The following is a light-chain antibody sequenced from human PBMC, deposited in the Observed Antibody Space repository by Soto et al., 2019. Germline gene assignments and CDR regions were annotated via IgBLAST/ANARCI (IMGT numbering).Light chain of an antibody. Sequence: EIVMTQSPVTLSVSPGERATLSCRASQSVNSNLAWYQQKPGQAPRLLIHGASTRATGIPDRLSGSGSGTEFTLTISSLQSEDFAVYYCQQYNNWPRTFGQGTKVDI. J-gene: IGKJ1*01. V-gene: IGKV3-15*01. CDR1: QSVNSN. CDR3: QQYNNWPRT. CDR2: GAS.